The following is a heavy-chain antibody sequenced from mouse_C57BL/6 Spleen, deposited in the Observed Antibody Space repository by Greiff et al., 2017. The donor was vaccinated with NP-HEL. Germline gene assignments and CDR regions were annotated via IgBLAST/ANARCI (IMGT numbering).Heavy chain of an antibody. CDR1: GYTFTSYW. CDR2: IYPGSGST. V-gene: IGHV1-55*01. Sequence: QVQLQQPGAELVKPGASVKMSCKASGYTFTSYWITWVQQRPGQGLEWIGDIYPGSGSTNYNEKFKSKAPLTVDTSSSTAYMLRSSLTSEDSAVYYGAREEGVYDYDEGGYWGQGTTLTVSS. D-gene: IGHD2-4*01. CDR3: AREEGVYDYDEGGY. J-gene: IGHJ2*01.